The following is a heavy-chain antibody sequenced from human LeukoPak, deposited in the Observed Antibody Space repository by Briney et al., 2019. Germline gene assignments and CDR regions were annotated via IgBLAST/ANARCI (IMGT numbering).Heavy chain of an antibody. D-gene: IGHD3-22*01. CDR3: ARVMRSTYYYDSSGYTPPGY. Sequence: PSETLSLTCTVSGYSIGSGYYWGWIRQPPGKGLEWIGSIYHSGSTYYNPSLKSRVTISVDTSKNQFSLKLSSVTAADTAVYYCARVMRSTYYYDSSGYTPPGYWGQGTLVTVSS. J-gene: IGHJ4*02. CDR1: GYSIGSGYY. CDR2: IYHSGST. V-gene: IGHV4-38-2*02.